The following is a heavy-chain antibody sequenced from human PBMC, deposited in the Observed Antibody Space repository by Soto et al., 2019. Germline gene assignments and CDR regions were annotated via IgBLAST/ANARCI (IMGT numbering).Heavy chain of an antibody. J-gene: IGHJ4*02. CDR2: INPGGGST. CDR3: ARGLAVAYSPALL. D-gene: IGHD6-19*01. Sequence: QEQLVQSGAEVKNPGASVKVSCKASGYTFTSYYMHWVRQAPGQGLEWMGVINPGGGSTSYAQKLQGRVTMTRDTSTSIVYMELSSLRSEDTAVYYCARGLAVAYSPALLWGQGTLVTVSS. CDR1: GYTFTSYY. V-gene: IGHV1-46*01.